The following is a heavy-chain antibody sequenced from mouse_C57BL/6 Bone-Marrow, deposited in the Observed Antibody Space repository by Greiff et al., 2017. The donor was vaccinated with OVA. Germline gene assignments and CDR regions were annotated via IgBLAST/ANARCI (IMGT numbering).Heavy chain of an antibody. CDR3: ARLRKGFDY. CDR2: IYPGSGNT. Sequence: VQLVESGAELVRPGASVKLSCKASGYTFTDYYINWVKQRPGQGLEWIARIYPGSGNTYYNEKFKGKATLTAEKSSSTAYMQLSSLTSEDSAVYFCARLRKGFDYWGQGTTLTVSS. J-gene: IGHJ2*01. V-gene: IGHV1-76*01. D-gene: IGHD1-1*01. CDR1: GYTFTDYY.